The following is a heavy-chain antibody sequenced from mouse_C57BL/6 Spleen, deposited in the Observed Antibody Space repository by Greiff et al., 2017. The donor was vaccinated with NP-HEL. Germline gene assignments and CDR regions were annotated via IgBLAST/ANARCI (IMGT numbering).Heavy chain of an antibody. Sequence: VQLKESGGGLVKPGGSLKLSCAASGFTFSDYGMHWVRQAPERGLEWVAYISSGSSTIYYADTVKGRFTISRDNAKNTLFLQMNRLRSEDTAMYYCARANGDGGNWFAYWGQGTLVTVSA. D-gene: IGHD4-1*01. V-gene: IGHV5-17*01. CDR1: GFTFSDYG. CDR3: ARANGDGGNWFAY. CDR2: ISSGSSTI. J-gene: IGHJ3*01.